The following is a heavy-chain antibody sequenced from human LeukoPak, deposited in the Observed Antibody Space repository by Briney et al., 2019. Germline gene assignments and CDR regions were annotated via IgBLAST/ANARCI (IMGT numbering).Heavy chain of an antibody. Sequence: GRSLRLACAVSGFTFDDYAMHWVRQAAGKVLEWVSGISWNSGSIGYADSVKGRFTISRDNAKNSLYLQMNSLRAEDTAVYYCARVSSSWYIYYFDYWGQGTLVTVSS. CDR3: ARVSSSWYIYYFDY. D-gene: IGHD6-13*01. J-gene: IGHJ4*02. CDR2: ISWNSGSI. CDR1: GFTFDDYA. V-gene: IGHV3-9*01.